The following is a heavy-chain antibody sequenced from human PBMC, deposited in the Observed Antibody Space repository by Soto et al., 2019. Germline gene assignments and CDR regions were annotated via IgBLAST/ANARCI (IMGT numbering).Heavy chain of an antibody. D-gene: IGHD3-10*01. CDR3: ARGGPTSADYYYGMDV. CDR1: GYTFSNDG. V-gene: IGHV1-18*01. J-gene: IGHJ6*02. Sequence: QVQLVQSGAEVRRPGASVKVSCKASGYTFSNDGINWVRQAPGQGLEWMGWISAYNGNTEYAQNFQGRVTMTTDTSTRTAYMELRRLRSDDTAVYSCARGGPTSADYYYGMDVWGLGTTVTVSS. CDR2: ISAYNGNT.